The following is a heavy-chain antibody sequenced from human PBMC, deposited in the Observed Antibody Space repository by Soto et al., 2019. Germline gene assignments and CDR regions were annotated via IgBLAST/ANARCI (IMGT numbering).Heavy chain of an antibody. V-gene: IGHV3-53*01. Sequence: GGSLRLSCAASGFTVSSNYMSWVRQAPGKGLEWVSVIYSVGSTYYAESVKGRFTISRDNSKNTLYLQMNSLRAEDTAVYYCARAGPMTLRKQQPVRGGYFQLWGQGTLVTVSS. J-gene: IGHJ1*01. CDR3: ARAGPMTLRKQQPVRGGYFQL. CDR1: GFTVSSNY. D-gene: IGHD6-13*01. CDR2: IYSVGST.